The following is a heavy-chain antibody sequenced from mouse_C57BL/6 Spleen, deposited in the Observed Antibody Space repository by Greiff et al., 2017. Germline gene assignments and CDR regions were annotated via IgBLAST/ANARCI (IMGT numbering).Heavy chain of an antibody. D-gene: IGHD2-14*01. J-gene: IGHJ2*01. CDR2: IRNKANGYTT. CDR1: GFTFTDYY. CDR3: ARIGGGAFDY. V-gene: IGHV7-3*01. Sequence: EVQVVESGGGLVQPGGSLSLSCAASGFTFTDYYMSWVRQPPGTALEWLGFIRNKANGYTTEYSASVKGRFTISRDNSQSILYLQMNALRAEDSATYYCARIGGGAFDYWGQGTTLTVSS.